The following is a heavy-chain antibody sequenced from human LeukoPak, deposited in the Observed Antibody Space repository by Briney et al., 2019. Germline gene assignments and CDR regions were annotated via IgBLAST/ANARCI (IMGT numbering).Heavy chain of an antibody. CDR2: ISYDGSNK. J-gene: IGHJ4*02. CDR1: GFTFSSYA. V-gene: IGHV3-30-3*01. D-gene: IGHD6-13*01. CDR3: ARDGAAAGMDY. Sequence: PGGSLRLSCAASGFTFSSYAMHWVRQAPGKGLEWVAVISYDGSNKYYADSVKGRFTISRDNSKSTLYLQMNSLRAEDTAVYYCARDGAAAGMDYWGQGTLVTVSS.